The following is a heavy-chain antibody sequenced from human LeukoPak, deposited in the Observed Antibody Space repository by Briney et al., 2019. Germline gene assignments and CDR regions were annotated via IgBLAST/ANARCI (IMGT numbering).Heavy chain of an antibody. V-gene: IGHV4-34*01. CDR1: GGSFSGYY. CDR3: ARGYSYGYGDFDY. CDR2: INHSGST. J-gene: IGHJ4*02. Sequence: SETLSLTCAVYGGSFSGYYWSWIRQPPGKGLERIGEINHSGSTNYNPSLKSRVTISVDTSKNQFSLRLSSVTAADTAVYYCARGYSYGYGDFDYWGQGTLVTVSS. D-gene: IGHD5-18*01.